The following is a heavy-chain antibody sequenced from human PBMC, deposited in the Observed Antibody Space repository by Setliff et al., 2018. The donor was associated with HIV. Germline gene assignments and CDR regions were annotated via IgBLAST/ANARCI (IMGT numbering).Heavy chain of an antibody. J-gene: IGHJ4*02. CDR3: ARQGGYNSPLMV. D-gene: IGHD3-10*01. V-gene: IGHV4-59*08. CDR2: IFDSGTT. Sequence: PSETLSLTCTVSGGSITSYYWNWIRQSPGKGLEWIGYIFDSGTTKYNPSVTSRVTISVDASKNQFFLQLISVTAVDTAVYYCARQGGYNSPLMVWGQGKLVTVSS. CDR1: GGSITSYY.